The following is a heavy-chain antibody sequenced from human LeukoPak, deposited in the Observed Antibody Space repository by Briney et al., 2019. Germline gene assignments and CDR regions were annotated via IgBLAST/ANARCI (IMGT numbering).Heavy chain of an antibody. CDR1: GGTFSSYA. CDR2: IIPIFGTA. Sequence: ASVKVSCKASGGTFSSYAISWVRQAPGQGLEWMGGIIPIFGTANYAQKFQGRVTMTEDRSTNTAYMELSSLKSDDTAVYYCVTSSEWELFIYWGQGTLVTVSS. J-gene: IGHJ4*02. D-gene: IGHD1-7*01. V-gene: IGHV1-69*06. CDR3: VTSSEWELFIY.